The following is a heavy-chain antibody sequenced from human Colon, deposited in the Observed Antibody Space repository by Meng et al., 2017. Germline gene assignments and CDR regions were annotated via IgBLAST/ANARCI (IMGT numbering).Heavy chain of an antibody. V-gene: IGHV3-7*01. Sequence: GESLKISCVGSVLTFNNYWMNWVRQAPGKGLEWVANIKQDGSETFYVESVKGRFTISRDNDRNTVSLEMTSLRADDTAVYFCTRDSGSGSWFSGEFDAWGQGTVVTVSS. CDR2: IKQDGSET. CDR3: TRDSGSGSWFSGEFDA. J-gene: IGHJ5*02. CDR1: VLTFNNYW. D-gene: IGHD6-13*01.